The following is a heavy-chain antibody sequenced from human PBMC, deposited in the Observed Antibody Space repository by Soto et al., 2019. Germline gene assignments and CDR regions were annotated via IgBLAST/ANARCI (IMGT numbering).Heavy chain of an antibody. D-gene: IGHD1-26*01. CDR1: RYTFTGYY. CDR3: ARVMSGSYLGHGYYFDN. V-gene: IGHV1-2*02. Sequence: QVQLVQSGADVKKPGASVKVSCKASRYTFTGYYMHWVRQAPGQGLDWMGWIDPNSGGTDCAQKFQGRVTMTRDTSISTAYMELSRLRVDDTAVYYCARVMSGSYLGHGYYFDNWGQGTLVTVSS. CDR2: IDPNSGGT. J-gene: IGHJ4*02.